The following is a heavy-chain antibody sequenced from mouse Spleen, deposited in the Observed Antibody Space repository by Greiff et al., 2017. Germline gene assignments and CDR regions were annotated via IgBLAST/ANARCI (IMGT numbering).Heavy chain of an antibody. D-gene: IGHD2-3*01. CDR1: GYTFTSYW. J-gene: IGHJ4*01. V-gene: IGHV1-50*01. CDR2: IDPSDSYT. Sequence: VQLQQPGAELVKPGASVKLSCKASGYTFTSYWMQWVKQRPGQGLEWIGEIDPSDSYTNYNQKFKGKATLTVDTSSSTAYMQLSSLTSEDSAVYYCARGRLYDGYSYAMDYWGQGTSVTVSS. CDR3: ARGRLYDGYSYAMDY.